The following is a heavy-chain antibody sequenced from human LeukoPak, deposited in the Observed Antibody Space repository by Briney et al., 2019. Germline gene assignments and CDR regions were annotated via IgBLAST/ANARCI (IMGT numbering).Heavy chain of an antibody. V-gene: IGHV3-21*01. CDR2: ISSGGTYK. D-gene: IGHD4-17*01. J-gene: IGHJ3*02. CDR3: ARPTTVTTISADAFDI. Sequence: PGGSLRLSCVVSGVTVYSNYMSWVRQAPGKGLEWVSSISSGGTYKYYADSVKGRFTISRDNAQNSLYLQMNSLRAEDSSVYYCARPTTVTTISADAFDIWGQGTMVTVSS. CDR1: GVTVYSNY.